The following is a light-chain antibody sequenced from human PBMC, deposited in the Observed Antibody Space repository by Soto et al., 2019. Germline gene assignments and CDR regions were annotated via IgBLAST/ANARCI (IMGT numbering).Light chain of an antibody. V-gene: IGKV1-5*01. CDR3: QQYNSYPPPAT. CDR1: QSISSW. Sequence: DIQMTQSPSTLSASVGDRVTITCRASQSISSWLAWYQQKPGKAPKLLIYDASSLESGVPSRFSGSGPGTELTLTISSLQPDDFATYYCQQYNSYPPPATFGPGTKVDIK. CDR2: DAS. J-gene: IGKJ3*01.